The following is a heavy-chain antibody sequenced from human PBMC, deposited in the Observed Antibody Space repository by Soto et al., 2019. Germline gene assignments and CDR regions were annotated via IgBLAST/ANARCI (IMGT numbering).Heavy chain of an antibody. V-gene: IGHV1-69*01. CDR3: ARSQSSSISLVIYYYYHSGMAV. CDR2: IIPITETT. J-gene: IGHJ6*02. D-gene: IGHD2-2*01. CDR1: GGTFSSYA. Sequence: QVQLVQSGAEVKKPGSSVKVSCKASGGTFSSYAISWVRQAPGQGLEWMEGIIPITETTNYAQKFQGRVTITADESKSTAYMELGSMRSEDTAVYYCARSQSSSISLVIYYYYHSGMAVWGQGTTVTVPS.